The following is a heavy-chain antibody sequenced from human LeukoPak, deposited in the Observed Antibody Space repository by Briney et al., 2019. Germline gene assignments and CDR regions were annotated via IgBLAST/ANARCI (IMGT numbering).Heavy chain of an antibody. CDR1: RFIVSSNY. V-gene: IGHV3-23*05. CDR3: AKPHTPYCSGATCYLFDF. CDR2: INNNGGST. D-gene: IGHD2-15*01. Sequence: GGSLRLSCAASRFIVSSNYMTWVRQAPGKGLEWVSHINNNGGSTSYADSVKGRFTISRDNSKNTLYVQLNSLRAEDTAVYYCAKPHTPYCSGATCYLFDFWGQGTLVTVSS. J-gene: IGHJ4*02.